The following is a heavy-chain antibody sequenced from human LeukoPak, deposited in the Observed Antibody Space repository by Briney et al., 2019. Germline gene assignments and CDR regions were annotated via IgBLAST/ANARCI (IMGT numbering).Heavy chain of an antibody. CDR1: GFTFSSYS. V-gene: IGHV3-21*01. J-gene: IGHJ5*02. Sequence: GGSLRFSCAASGFTFSSYSRNWVRQAPGKGLEWVSSISSSSSYIYYADSVKGRFTISRDNAKNSLYLQMNSLRAEDTAVYYCAREGSSNWFDPWGQGTLVTVSS. CDR3: AREGSSNWFDP. CDR2: ISSSSSYI. D-gene: IGHD2-2*01.